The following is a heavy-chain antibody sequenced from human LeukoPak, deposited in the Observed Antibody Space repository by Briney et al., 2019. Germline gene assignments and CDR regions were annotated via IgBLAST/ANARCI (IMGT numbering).Heavy chain of an antibody. Sequence: GGSLRLSCAASGFTFSSYGMDWVRQAPGKGLEGVAFIRYDGSNKYYEDSVKGRFTISRDNSKNTLYLQMNSLRAEDTAVYYCAKDTVLNDAFDIWGQGTMVTVSS. J-gene: IGHJ3*02. V-gene: IGHV3-30*02. CDR1: GFTFSSYG. CDR3: AKDTVLNDAFDI. D-gene: IGHD4-17*01. CDR2: IRYDGSNK.